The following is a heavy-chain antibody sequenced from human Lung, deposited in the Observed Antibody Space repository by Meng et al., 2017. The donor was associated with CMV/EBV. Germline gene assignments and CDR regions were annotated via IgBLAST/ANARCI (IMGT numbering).Heavy chain of an antibody. D-gene: IGHD1-26*01. CDR2: IRQDGSDK. V-gene: IGHV3-7*01. J-gene: IGHJ5*02. CDR3: AREDSGSFTRYNWFDP. Sequence: SXXASGFIFPAFSMSWVRQAPGKGLEWVANIRQDGSDKYYVDSVKGRFTISRDNVRNSLFLHMNSLRAEDTAVYYCAREDSGSFTRYNWFDPWGHGXLVTVSS. CDR1: GFIFPAFS.